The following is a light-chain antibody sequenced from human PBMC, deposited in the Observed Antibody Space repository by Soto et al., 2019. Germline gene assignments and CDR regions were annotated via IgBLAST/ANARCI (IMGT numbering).Light chain of an antibody. CDR3: QQSYYNPT. CDR2: DAS. J-gene: IGKJ1*01. V-gene: IGKV1-39*01. CDR1: QSVSNY. Sequence: DIQMTQYPSSLSASVGDRVTITCRASQSVSNYLHWYQQKPGKAPNLLIYDASSLQSGVPSRFSGSGSGTDFTLTISSLQHEDFATYYCQQSYYNPTFGQGTKVDI.